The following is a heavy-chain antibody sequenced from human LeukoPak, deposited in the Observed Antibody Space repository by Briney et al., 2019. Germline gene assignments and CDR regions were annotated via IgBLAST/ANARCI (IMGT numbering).Heavy chain of an antibody. V-gene: IGHV3-53*01. D-gene: IGHD5-18*01. CDR1: GFSVSNNY. Sequence: PGGSLRLSCAASGFSVSNNYMSWVRQAPGKGLEWVSIIYSSGGTLYADFVRGRFTISGDRSKNTLYLQMNSLRAEDTAVYYCAKVPWILLWTHYFDSWGQGTLVTVSS. J-gene: IGHJ4*02. CDR3: AKVPWILLWTHYFDS. CDR2: IYSSGGT.